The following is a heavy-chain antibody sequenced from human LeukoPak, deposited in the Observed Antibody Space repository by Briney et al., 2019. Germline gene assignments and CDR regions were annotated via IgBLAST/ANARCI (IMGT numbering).Heavy chain of an antibody. V-gene: IGHV1-69*04. J-gene: IGHJ4*02. CDR3: ARDLFRGYSWNEEGY. CDR1: GGTFSSYA. D-gene: IGHD1-20*01. Sequence: SVKVSCKASGGTFSSYAISWVRQAPGQGLEWMGRIIPILGIANYAQKFQGRVTITADKSTSTAYMELSSLRSEDTAVYYCARDLFRGYSWNEEGYWGQGTLVTVSS. CDR2: IIPILGIA.